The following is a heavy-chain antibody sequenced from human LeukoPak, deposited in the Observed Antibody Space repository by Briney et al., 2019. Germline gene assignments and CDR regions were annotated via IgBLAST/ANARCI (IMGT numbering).Heavy chain of an antibody. CDR2: ISSSGSTI. D-gene: IGHD1-26*01. CDR3: AREVGATYYYYYYYMDV. V-gene: IGHV3-11*01. CDR1: GFTFSDCY. Sequence: PGGSLRPSCAASGFTFSDCYMSWIRQAPGKGLEWVSYISSSGSTIYYADSVKGRFTISRDNAKNSLYLQMNSLRAEDTAVYYCAREVGATYYYYYYYMDVWGKGTTVTVSS. J-gene: IGHJ6*03.